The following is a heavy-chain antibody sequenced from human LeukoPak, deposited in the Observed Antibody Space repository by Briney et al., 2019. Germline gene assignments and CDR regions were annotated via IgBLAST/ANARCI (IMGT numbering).Heavy chain of an antibody. CDR2: ISSSSSYI. CDR1: GFTFSSYS. J-gene: IGHJ3*02. CDR3: AREGTVVTTVDAFDI. V-gene: IGHV3-21*01. Sequence: PGGSLRLSCAASGFTFSSYSMNWVRQAPGKGLEWVSSISSSSSYIYYADSVKGRFTISRDNAKNSLYLQMNSLRAEDTAVYYCAREGTVVTTVDAFDIWGQGTMVTVSS. D-gene: IGHD4-23*01.